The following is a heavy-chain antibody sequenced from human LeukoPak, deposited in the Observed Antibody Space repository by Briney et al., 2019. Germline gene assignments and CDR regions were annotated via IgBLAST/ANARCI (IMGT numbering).Heavy chain of an antibody. CDR1: GGTFSSYA. V-gene: IGHV1-69*01. CDR2: IIPIFGTA. CDR3: AREGVGGYYFFDY. Sequence: SVKVSCKASGGTFSSYAISWVRQAPGQGLEWMGGIIPIFGTANYAQKFQGRVTITADESTSTAYMELSSLRSEDTAVYYCAREGVGGYYFFDYWGQGTLVTVSS. J-gene: IGHJ4*02. D-gene: IGHD5-12*01.